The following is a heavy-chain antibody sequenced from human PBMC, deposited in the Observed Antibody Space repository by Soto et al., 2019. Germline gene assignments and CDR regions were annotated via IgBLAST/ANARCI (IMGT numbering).Heavy chain of an antibody. CDR2: ISGSGGST. D-gene: IGHD3-3*01. Sequence: GGSLRLSCAASGFTFSSYAMSWVRQAPGKGLEWVSAISGSGGSTYYADSVKGRFTISRDNSKNTLYLQMNSLRAEDTAVYYCAKDGSYYDFWSGSPNPPRTWGQGTLVTVSS. J-gene: IGHJ5*02. CDR1: GFTFSSYA. V-gene: IGHV3-23*01. CDR3: AKDGSYYDFWSGSPNPPRT.